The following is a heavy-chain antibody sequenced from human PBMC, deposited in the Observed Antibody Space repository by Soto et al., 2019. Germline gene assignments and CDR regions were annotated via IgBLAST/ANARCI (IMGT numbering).Heavy chain of an antibody. D-gene: IGHD5-12*01. CDR3: ARDWFDAFVVYDAFDI. V-gene: IGHV3-20*04. CDR1: GFTFDDYG. Sequence: EVQLVESGGGVVRPGGSLRLSCAASGFTFDDYGMSWVRQAPGKGLEWVSGSNGNGASTGYADSVKGRFTISRENAKNSLYLQMNSLRAEDMALYYCARDWFDAFVVYDAFDIWGQGTMVTVSS. CDR2: SNGNGAST. J-gene: IGHJ3*02.